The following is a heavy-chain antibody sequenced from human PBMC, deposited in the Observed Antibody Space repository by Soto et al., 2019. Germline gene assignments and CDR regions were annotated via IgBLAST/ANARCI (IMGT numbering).Heavy chain of an antibody. CDR1: GFSLTTSGVG. Sequence: QITLNESGPTQVKPRQTLTLTCTFSGFSLTTSGVGVGWIRQSPGKAPEWLALLYWDDDKRYSPSLKSRLTLTKASSKNQAVLPMAALDPADTATYYCAHRVLRTVFGLVTTTAIYFDFWGQGTPVAVSS. CDR3: AHRVLRTVFGLVTTTAIYFDF. J-gene: IGHJ4*02. CDR2: LYWDDDK. D-gene: IGHD3-3*01. V-gene: IGHV2-5*02.